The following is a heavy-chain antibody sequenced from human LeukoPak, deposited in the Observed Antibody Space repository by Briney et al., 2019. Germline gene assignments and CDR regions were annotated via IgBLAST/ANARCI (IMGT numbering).Heavy chain of an antibody. V-gene: IGHV4-4*07. CDR2: IYTSGST. CDR1: GGSISSYY. D-gene: IGHD5-18*01. CDR3: ARDNGGGYSYGSWFDP. J-gene: IGHJ5*02. Sequence: PSETLSPTCTVSGGSISSYYWSWIRQPAGKGLEWIGRIYTSGSTNYNPSLKSRVTMSVDTSKNQFSLKLSSVTAADTAVYYCARDNGGGYSYGSWFDPWGQGTLVTVSS.